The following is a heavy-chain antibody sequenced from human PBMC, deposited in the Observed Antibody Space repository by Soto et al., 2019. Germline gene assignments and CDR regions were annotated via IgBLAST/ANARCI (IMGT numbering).Heavy chain of an antibody. J-gene: IGHJ4*02. CDR2: IIPIFGTT. CDR3: ARLVWYYFDY. V-gene: IGHV1-69*12. Sequence: QVQLVQSGAEVKKPGSSVKVSCKASGGTFSSYAISWVRQAPGQGLEWMGGIIPIFGTTNYAQKFQARVTITADETPSSAYMELSSLRSEDTAVYYCARLVWYYFDYWGQGTLVTVSS. D-gene: IGHD3-3*01. CDR1: GGTFSSYA.